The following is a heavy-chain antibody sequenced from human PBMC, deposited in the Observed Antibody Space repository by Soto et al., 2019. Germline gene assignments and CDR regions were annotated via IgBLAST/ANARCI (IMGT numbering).Heavy chain of an antibody. CDR2: IYYSGST. Sequence: QVQLQESGPGLVKPSQTLSLTCTVSGGSISSGGYYWSWIRQHPGKGLEWIGYIYYSGSTYYNPSLKSRVTISVDTSKNQFSLKLSSVTASDTAVYYCACSMVRGVIDYFDYWGQGTLVTVSS. J-gene: IGHJ4*02. CDR3: ACSMVRGVIDYFDY. CDR1: GGSISSGGYY. V-gene: IGHV4-31*03. D-gene: IGHD3-10*01.